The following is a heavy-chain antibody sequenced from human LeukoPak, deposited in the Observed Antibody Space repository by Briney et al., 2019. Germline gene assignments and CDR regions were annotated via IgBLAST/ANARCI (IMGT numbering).Heavy chain of an antibody. V-gene: IGHV3-7*03. CDR2: INHNGNVN. D-gene: IGHD5-12*01. CDR1: GFTFSSHW. Sequence: PGGSLRLSCAASGFTFSSHWMNWARQPPGKGLEWVASINHNGNVNYYVDSVKGRFTISRDNAKNSLYLQMSNLRAEDTAVYFCARGGGLDVWGQGATVTVSS. J-gene: IGHJ6*02. CDR3: ARGGGLDV.